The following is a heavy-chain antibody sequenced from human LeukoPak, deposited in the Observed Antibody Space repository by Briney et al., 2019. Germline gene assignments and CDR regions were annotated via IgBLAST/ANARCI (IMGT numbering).Heavy chain of an antibody. CDR1: GFTFSSYS. J-gene: IGHJ4*02. CDR2: IGSSGSTI. V-gene: IGHV3-48*04. Sequence: TGGSLRLSCAASGFTFSSYSMNWVRQAPGKGLEWVSSIGSSGSTIYYADSVKGRFTISRDNAKNSMYLQMNGLRVEDMSVYYCARVRGSGNRLGYFDYWGQGTLVTVSS. CDR3: ARVRGSGNRLGYFDY. D-gene: IGHD3-10*01.